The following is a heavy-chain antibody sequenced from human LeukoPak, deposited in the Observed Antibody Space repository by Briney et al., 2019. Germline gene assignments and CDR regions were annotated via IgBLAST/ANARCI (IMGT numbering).Heavy chain of an antibody. CDR2: IKEDGSEK. J-gene: IGHJ4*02. D-gene: IGHD3-22*01. Sequence: GGSLRLSCAASGFTFNTHWMAWVRQARGRGLEWVANIKEDGSEKNYVDSVKGRFTISRDNAKNSLYLQVNSLRGEDTAVYYCARDNYYKADYWGQGTLVTVSS. V-gene: IGHV3-7*01. CDR1: GFTFNTHW. CDR3: ARDNYYKADY.